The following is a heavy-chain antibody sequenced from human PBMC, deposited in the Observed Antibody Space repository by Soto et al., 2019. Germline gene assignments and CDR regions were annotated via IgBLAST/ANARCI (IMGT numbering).Heavy chain of an antibody. V-gene: IGHV4-59*01. CDR3: AGNSYAREIDY. D-gene: IGHD5-18*01. CDR1: GGSISSYY. CDR2: IYYSGST. Sequence: PSETLSLTCTVSGGSISSYYWSWIRQPPGKGLEWIGYIYYSGSTNYNPSLKSRVTISVDTSKNQFSLKLSSVTAADTAVYYCAGNSYAREIDYWGQGTLVTVSS. J-gene: IGHJ4*02.